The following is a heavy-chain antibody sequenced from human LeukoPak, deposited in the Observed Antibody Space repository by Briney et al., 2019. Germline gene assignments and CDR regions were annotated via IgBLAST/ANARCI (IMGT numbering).Heavy chain of an antibody. CDR3: ARSEVAGTGRFDY. D-gene: IGHD6-19*01. Sequence: SETLSLTCIVSGGSVSSGSYYWSWIRQPPGKGLERIGYIYYSGSTNYNPSLKSRVTISVDTSKNQFSLKLSSVTAADTAVYYCARSEVAGTGRFDYWGQGALVTVSS. V-gene: IGHV4-61*01. CDR2: IYYSGST. CDR1: GGSVSSGSYY. J-gene: IGHJ4*02.